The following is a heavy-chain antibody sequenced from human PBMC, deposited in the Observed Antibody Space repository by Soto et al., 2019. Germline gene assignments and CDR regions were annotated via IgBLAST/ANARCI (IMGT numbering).Heavy chain of an antibody. CDR3: ARVPQQLAERYNWFDP. CDR1: GYTFTSYG. CDR2: MSPYNGNT. V-gene: IGHV1-18*01. Sequence: GASVKVSCKASGYTFTSYGISWVRQAPGQKLEWMGWMSPYNGNTNYAQKLQGRVTMTTDTSTSTAYMELRSLRSDDTAVYYCARVPQQLAERYNWFDPWGQGTLVTVSS. J-gene: IGHJ5*02. D-gene: IGHD6-13*01.